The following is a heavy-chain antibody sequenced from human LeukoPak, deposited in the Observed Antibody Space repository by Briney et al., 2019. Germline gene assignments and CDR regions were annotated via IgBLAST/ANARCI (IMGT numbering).Heavy chain of an antibody. Sequence: GGSLRLSCAASGFTFSSYSLNWVRQAPGQGLEWVSYISPSSTSMYYADSVRGRFTISRDNARNSLYLQMNSLSTEDTALYYCARGAASGNNWFDPWGQGTLVTVSS. D-gene: IGHD3-3*01. CDR1: GFTFSSYS. J-gene: IGHJ5*02. CDR3: ARGAASGNNWFDP. V-gene: IGHV3-48*01. CDR2: ISPSSTSM.